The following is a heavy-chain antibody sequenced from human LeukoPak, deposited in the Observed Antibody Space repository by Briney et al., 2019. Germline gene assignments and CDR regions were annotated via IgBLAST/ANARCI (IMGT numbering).Heavy chain of an antibody. CDR2: INPSGGGA. Sequence: ASVKVSSKASGHIFTIYHMLWVRQAPGQGLEWMGIINPSGGGARYAQKLQGRITMTRDTSTSTVYMELSSLRPDDTAVYYCAREAVAGTGADWGQGTLVTVSS. J-gene: IGHJ4*02. CDR1: GHIFTIYH. D-gene: IGHD6-13*01. V-gene: IGHV1-46*04. CDR3: AREAVAGTGAD.